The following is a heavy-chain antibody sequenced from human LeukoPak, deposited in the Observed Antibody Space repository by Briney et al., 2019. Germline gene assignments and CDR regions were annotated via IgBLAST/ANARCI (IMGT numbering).Heavy chain of an antibody. CDR2: INSVGSRT. V-gene: IGHV3-74*01. CDR1: GFTLTSLW. CDR3: ARGHYCVVSLDF. D-gene: IGHD3-10*01. J-gene: IGHJ4*02. Sequence: QPRECLSLSCPASGFTLTSLWTHWIRHAHEEGLVWVLRINSVGSRTSYADSVKGRVTISRDHAKHTMWLQVNSLRAEETAVYYCARGHYCVVSLDFWGGGPRVTVSS.